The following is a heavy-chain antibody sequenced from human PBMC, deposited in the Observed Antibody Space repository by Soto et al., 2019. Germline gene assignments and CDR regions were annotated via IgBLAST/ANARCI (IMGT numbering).Heavy chain of an antibody. CDR1: GGSVSSVSYY. V-gene: IGHV4-61*01. Sequence: QVQLQELGPGLVNPSETLSLTCTVSGGSVSSVSYYWSWIRQPPGKGLEWIGYIYYSGSTNYNPSDMSRVTRSVGTSTNPFSLKLSSVTAADTAVYYCARGSWKGHYWGQGTLVTVSS. CDR2: IYYSGST. D-gene: IGHD2-15*01. CDR3: ARGSWKGHY. J-gene: IGHJ4*02.